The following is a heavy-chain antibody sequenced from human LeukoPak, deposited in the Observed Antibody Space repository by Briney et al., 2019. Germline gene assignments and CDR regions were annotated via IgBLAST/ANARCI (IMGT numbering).Heavy chain of an antibody. CDR3: ARFSSSWDLYYFDY. V-gene: IGHV4-34*01. Sequence: PSETLSLTCAVYGGSFSGYYWSWIRQPPGKGLEWIGEINHSGSTNYNPSLKSRVTISVDTSKNQFSLKLSSVTAADTAVYYCARFSSSWDLYYFDYWGQGTLVTVSS. CDR1: GGSFSGYY. CDR2: INHSGST. D-gene: IGHD6-13*01. J-gene: IGHJ4*02.